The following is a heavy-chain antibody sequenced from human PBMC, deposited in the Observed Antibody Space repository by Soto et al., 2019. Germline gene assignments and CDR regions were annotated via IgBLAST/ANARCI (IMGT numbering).Heavy chain of an antibody. CDR1: GFTFNTYG. D-gene: IGHD2-21*02. CDR3: ARSDCTGAYCYSWPFNYGVDV. Sequence: GGSLRLSCATSGFTFNTYGMHWVRQAPGKGLEWVAIIWYDGSNKYYADSVKGRFTISRDNSKNTLSLQMNSLRAEGTALYYCARSDCTGAYCYSWPFNYGVDVWGQGTPVTSP. J-gene: IGHJ6*02. V-gene: IGHV3-33*08. CDR2: IWYDGSNK.